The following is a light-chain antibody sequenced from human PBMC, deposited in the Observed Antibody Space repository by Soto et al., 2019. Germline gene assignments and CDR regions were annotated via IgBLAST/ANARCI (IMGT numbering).Light chain of an antibody. CDR1: SNDIGGYNY. Sequence: QSALTQPASVSGSPGQSITISCTGTSNDIGGYNYVTWYQQYPGKAPKLIIYEVTNRPSGVSNRFSGSKSGNTASLTISRLQADDEADYYCNSYSTGSTFVVFGGGTQLTVL. CDR3: NSYSTGSTFVV. V-gene: IGLV2-14*01. CDR2: EVT. J-gene: IGLJ7*01.